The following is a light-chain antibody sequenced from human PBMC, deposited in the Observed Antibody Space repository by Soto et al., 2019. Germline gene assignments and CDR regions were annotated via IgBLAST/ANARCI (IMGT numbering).Light chain of an antibody. J-gene: IGKJ3*01. V-gene: IGKV1-27*01. CDR3: QRYKDCPFN. CDR2: DAS. Sequence: DIQMTQSPSSLSASVGDRVTITCRASQDIYSYLAWYQQKPGEIPNLLIYDASTLQSGVPSRFSGSGSGTDFTLTISILQPEDVATYYYQRYKDCPFNFGPGTKVDI. CDR1: QDIYSY.